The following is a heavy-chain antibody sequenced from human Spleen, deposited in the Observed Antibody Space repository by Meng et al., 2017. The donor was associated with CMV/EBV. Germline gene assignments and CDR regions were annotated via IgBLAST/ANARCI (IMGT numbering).Heavy chain of an antibody. D-gene: IGHD3-22*01. CDR2: ISSDGNNK. V-gene: IGHV3-30*04. Sequence: QVQLVESGGGVVQPGRSLRLSCAASGLTFSIYAMHWVRQAPGKGLEWVAVISSDGNNKYFGDSVKGRLTISRDNSNNTLYLQMHSLRVEDTAVYCCARGRSSDYSPCWFDPWGQGTLVTVSS. CDR3: ARGRSSDYSPCWFDP. CDR1: GLTFSIYA. J-gene: IGHJ5*02.